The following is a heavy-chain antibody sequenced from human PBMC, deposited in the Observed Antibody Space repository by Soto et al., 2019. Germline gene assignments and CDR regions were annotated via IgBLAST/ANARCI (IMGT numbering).Heavy chain of an antibody. J-gene: IGHJ6*02. Sequence: EVQVLESGGGLVRPGGSLRLSCVASGLPFSISAMNWVRQAPGKGLEWVSFISSNSDVAYYAGSVEGRFTSSRDNSKNTLYLQMNSLRDEDTAVYYCARDSTSGATYSGPSYYAMDVWGQGTTVIVSS. CDR3: ARDSTSGATYSGPSYYAMDV. V-gene: IGHV3-23*01. CDR1: GLPFSISA. CDR2: ISSNSDVA. D-gene: IGHD1-26*01.